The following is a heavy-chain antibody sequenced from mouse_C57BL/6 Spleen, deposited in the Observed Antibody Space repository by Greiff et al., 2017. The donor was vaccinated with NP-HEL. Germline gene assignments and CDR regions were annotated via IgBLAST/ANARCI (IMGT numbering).Heavy chain of an antibody. J-gene: IGHJ4*01. CDR1: GFTFSSYG. D-gene: IGHD3-2*02. Sequence: DVKLVESGGDLVKPGGSLKLSCAASGFTFSSYGMSWVRQTPDKRLEWVATISSGGSYTYYPDSVKGRFTISRDNAKNTLYLQMSSLKSEDTAMYYCARLDSSGYPYAMDYWGQGTSVTVSS. CDR2: ISSGGSYT. CDR3: ARLDSSGYPYAMDY. V-gene: IGHV5-6*02.